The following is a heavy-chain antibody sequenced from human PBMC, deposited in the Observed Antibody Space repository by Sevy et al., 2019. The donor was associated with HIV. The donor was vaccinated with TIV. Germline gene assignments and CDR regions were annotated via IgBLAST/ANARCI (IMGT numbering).Heavy chain of an antibody. CDR1: GFSFDSYG. D-gene: IGHD3-22*01. CDR2: ISGSGTRT. J-gene: IGHJ6*03. Sequence: GGSLRLSCAVSGFSFDSYGMTWVRQAPGKGLEWVSGISGSGTRTYYADSVKGRFSISRENSKNRLYLQMNSRRSEDTAIYYCAKGGGGHYDPDEIGYYFYYYNMDVWGKGTTVTVSS. V-gene: IGHV3-23*01. CDR3: AKGGGGHYDPDEIGYYFYYYNMDV.